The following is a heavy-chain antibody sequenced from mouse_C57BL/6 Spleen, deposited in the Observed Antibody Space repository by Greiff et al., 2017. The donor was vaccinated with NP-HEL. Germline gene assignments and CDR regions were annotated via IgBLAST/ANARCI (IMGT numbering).Heavy chain of an antibody. CDR1: GYTFTSYW. J-gene: IGHJ3*01. CDR2: IDPSDSYT. V-gene: IGHV1-69*01. D-gene: IGHD1-1*01. CDR3: ARSGGSSSWFAY. Sequence: VQLQQPGTELVKPGASVKLSCKASGYTFTSYWMHWVKQRPGQGLEWIGEIDPSDSYTNYNQKFKGKSTLTVDKSSSTAYMQLSSLTSEDSAVYYCARSGGSSSWFAYWGQGTLVTVSA.